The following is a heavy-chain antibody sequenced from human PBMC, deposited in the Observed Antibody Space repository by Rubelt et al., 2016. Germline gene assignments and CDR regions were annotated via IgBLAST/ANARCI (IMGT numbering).Heavy chain of an antibody. CDR1: GFNVGSSY. Sequence: GGSLRLSCAASGFNVGSSYMSWVRQAPGKGLEWVSSISGSTGYIYYADSVKGRFTISRDNAKNSLYLQMNSLRAEDTAVYYCAREEYSGYTNDYWGQGTLVTVSS. CDR2: ISGSTGYI. D-gene: IGHD1-26*01. CDR3: AREEYSGYTNDY. J-gene: IGHJ4*02. V-gene: IGHV3-21*01.